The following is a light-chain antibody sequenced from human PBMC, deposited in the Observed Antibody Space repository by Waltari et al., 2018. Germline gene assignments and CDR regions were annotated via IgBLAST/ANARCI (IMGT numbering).Light chain of an antibody. CDR3: QQYANLPLT. CDR1: QDIRKN. J-gene: IGKJ4*01. Sequence: DIQMTQSPSSLSASVGDRVTITCQASQDIRKNLNWFQQYPGKAPQVLIFDASNSQAAVPSRFSGSGSGTDFAFTISSLQPEDIGTYYCQQYANLPLTFGGGTRVEIK. CDR2: DAS. V-gene: IGKV1-33*01.